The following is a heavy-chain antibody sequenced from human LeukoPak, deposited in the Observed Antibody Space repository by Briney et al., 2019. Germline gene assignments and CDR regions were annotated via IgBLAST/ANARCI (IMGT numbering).Heavy chain of an antibody. D-gene: IGHD1-26*01. CDR1: GFTYNDYY. V-gene: IGHV3-11*05. CDR2: ISSSSVYT. J-gene: IGHJ4*02. CDR3: ARDSIQMGASTGIFDY. Sequence: GGSLRLSCAASGFTYNDYYMSWIRQAPGKGQEWVSYISSSSVYTEYADSVKGRFTISRDNAKNSLYLQMNSLRAEDTAVYYCARDSIQMGASTGIFDYWGQGTLVTASS.